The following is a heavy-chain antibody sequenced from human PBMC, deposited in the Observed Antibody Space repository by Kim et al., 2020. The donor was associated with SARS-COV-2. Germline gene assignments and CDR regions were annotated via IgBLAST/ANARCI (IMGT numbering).Heavy chain of an antibody. J-gene: IGHJ4*02. CDR1: GGSISSGGYY. D-gene: IGHD2-15*01. CDR2: IYYSGST. V-gene: IGHV4-31*03. Sequence: SETLSLTCTVSGGSISSGGYYWSWIRQHPGKGLEWIGYIYYSGSTYYNPSLKSRVTISVDTSKNQFSLKLSSVTAADTAVYYCARAPGVVVAAFDYWGQGTLVTVSS. CDR3: ARAPGVVVAAFDY.